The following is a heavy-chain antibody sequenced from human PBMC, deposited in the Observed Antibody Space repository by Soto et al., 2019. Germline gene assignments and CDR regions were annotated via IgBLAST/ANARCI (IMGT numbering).Heavy chain of an antibody. CDR1: GFTFSSYA. CDR3: ARGSRGDAFDI. J-gene: IGHJ3*02. CDR2: ISYDGSTK. Sequence: QVQLVQSGGGVVQPGRSLRLSCAASGFTFSSYAMHWVRQAPGKGLEWVAVISYDGSTKSYADSVKGRFTMSRENSKNTLYLQMNSLRVEDAAMYYCARGSRGDAFDIWSQGTMVTVSS. V-gene: IGHV3-30-3*01.